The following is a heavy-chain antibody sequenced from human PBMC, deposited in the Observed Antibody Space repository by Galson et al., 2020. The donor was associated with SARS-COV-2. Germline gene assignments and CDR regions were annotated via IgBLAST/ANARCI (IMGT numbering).Heavy chain of an antibody. J-gene: IGHJ6*02. Sequence: NSGGSLRLSCAASGFTFSRHGMSWVRQAPGKGLEWVSSISTSSSYTYYVDSVKGRFSISRDNPRNSLYLQMNSLRAEDTAVYYCARDEGIRGYNYGRLYYGMDVWGQGTTVTVS. D-gene: IGHD5-18*01. CDR3: ARDEGIRGYNYGRLYYGMDV. CDR2: ISTSSSYT. CDR1: GFTFSRHG. V-gene: IGHV3-21*01.